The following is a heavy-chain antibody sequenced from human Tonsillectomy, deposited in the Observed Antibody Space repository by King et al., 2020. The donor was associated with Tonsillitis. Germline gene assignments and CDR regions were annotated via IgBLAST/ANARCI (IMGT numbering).Heavy chain of an antibody. CDR2: IKSKTDGGTT. V-gene: IGHV3-15*01. J-gene: IGHJ4*02. D-gene: IGHD1-26*01. CDR3: TSCGESLVGATYFDY. Sequence: VQLVESGGGLVKPGGSLRLSCAASGFTFSNAWMSWVRRAPGKGLEWVGRIKSKTDGGTTDYAAPVKGRFTISRDDSKNTLYLQMNSLKTEDTAVYYCTSCGESLVGATYFDYWGQGTLVTVSS. CDR1: GFTFSNAW.